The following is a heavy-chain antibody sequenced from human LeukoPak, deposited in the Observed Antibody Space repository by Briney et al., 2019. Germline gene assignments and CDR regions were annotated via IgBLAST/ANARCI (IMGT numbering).Heavy chain of an antibody. V-gene: IGHV3-23*01. Sequence: GGSLRPSRAASGFTLSSYAMSWVRQAPGQGLEWVSAISGSGGSTYYADSVKGRFTISRDDSKNTLYLQMNSLRAEDTAVYYCAKDAPAPDLGDYFDYWGQGTLVTVSS. J-gene: IGHJ4*02. CDR2: ISGSGGST. CDR3: AKDAPAPDLGDYFDY. CDR1: GFTLSSYA.